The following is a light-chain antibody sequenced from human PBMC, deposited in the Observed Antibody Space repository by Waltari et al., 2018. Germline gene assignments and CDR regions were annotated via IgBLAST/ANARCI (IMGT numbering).Light chain of an antibody. CDR1: QSIFTW. Sequence: DIQMTQSPSTLSASEGDRVTITSRASQSIFTWLPWYQQKPGKAPRLLMYKASSLQGGVPSRFSGSGSGTEFTLTISSLEPDDFATYYCQQYNTYSPGPTFGGGTKVEIK. J-gene: IGKJ4*01. CDR2: KAS. CDR3: QQYNTYSPGPT. V-gene: IGKV1-5*03.